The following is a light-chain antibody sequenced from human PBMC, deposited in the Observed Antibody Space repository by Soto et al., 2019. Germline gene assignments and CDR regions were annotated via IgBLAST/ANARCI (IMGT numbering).Light chain of an antibody. J-gene: IGKJ3*01. CDR2: GAS. CDR1: QSVSSSY. V-gene: IGKV3-20*01. Sequence: DIVLTQSPGTLSLSPGERATLSCRASQSVSSSYLAWYQQKPGQAPRLLIYGASSRATGIPDRFSGSGSGKDLTLTISRLEPEDFAVYYCQQYGSSPLVTFGPGTKVDIK. CDR3: QQYGSSPLVT.